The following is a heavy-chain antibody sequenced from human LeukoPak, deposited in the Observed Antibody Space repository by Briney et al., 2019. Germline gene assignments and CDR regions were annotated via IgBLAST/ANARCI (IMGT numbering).Heavy chain of an antibody. V-gene: IGHV4-4*08. CDR2: IYTSGST. J-gene: IGHJ6*03. Sequence: SETLSLTCTVSGGSISTYHWSWIRQPPGKGLEWIGYIYTSGSTRYNPSLNSRVTISVDTSKNQFSLTLSSVTAADTAVYYCARRITYMDVWGNGTTVTVSS. D-gene: IGHD3-10*01. CDR3: ARRITYMDV. CDR1: GGSISTYH.